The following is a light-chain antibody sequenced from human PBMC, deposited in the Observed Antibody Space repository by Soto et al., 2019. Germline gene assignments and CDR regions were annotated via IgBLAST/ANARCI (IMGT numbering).Light chain of an antibody. V-gene: IGKV3-11*01. CDR3: QQRSYWPLT. J-gene: IGKJ4*01. CDR2: DAS. CDR1: QSVSSY. Sequence: EIVLTQSPATLSLSPGERATLSCRASQSVSSYLAWYQQKPGQAPRLLIYDASHRSTGIPARFSGSGSGTDFTLTISRLEPEDFAVYYCQQRSYWPLTFGGGTKVEIK.